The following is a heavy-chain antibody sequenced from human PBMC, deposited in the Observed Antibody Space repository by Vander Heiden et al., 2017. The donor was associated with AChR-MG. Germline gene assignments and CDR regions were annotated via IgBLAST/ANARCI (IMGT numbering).Heavy chain of an antibody. D-gene: IGHD3-9*01. CDR1: GFTFSSHA. CDR3: AKQGSYYDSWTGYYSGIDY. Sequence: EVQLLESGGGLVQPGGSLRLSCAASGFTFSSHAMSWVRQAPGKGLEWVSAISGSGGSTYYADSVKGRFTISRDNSKNTLYLQMNSLRAEDTAVYYCAKQGSYYDSWTGYYSGIDYWDQGTLVTVSS. V-gene: IGHV3-23*01. J-gene: IGHJ4*02. CDR2: ISGSGGST.